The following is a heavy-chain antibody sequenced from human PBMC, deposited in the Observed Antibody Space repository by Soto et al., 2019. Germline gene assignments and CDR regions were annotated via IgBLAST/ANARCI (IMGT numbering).Heavy chain of an antibody. CDR3: ARNTCGGECYSGSDWFDP. D-gene: IGHD2-21*01. CDR2: ISPYNGRT. CDR1: GYSFTSYG. Sequence: ASVKVSCKASGYSFTSYGLAWVRQAPGQGPEWMGWISPYNGRTNYAQNIKGRVVMTTDISTNTVYLELRSLTSDDTAMYYCARNTCGGECYSGSDWFDPWGQGTLVTVS. V-gene: IGHV1-18*01. J-gene: IGHJ5*02.